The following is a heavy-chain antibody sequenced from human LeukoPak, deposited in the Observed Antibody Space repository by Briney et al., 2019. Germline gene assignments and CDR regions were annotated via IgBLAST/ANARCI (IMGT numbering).Heavy chain of an antibody. D-gene: IGHD5-18*01. CDR3: AREIGYSYGGGPDV. CDR1: GYTFTSYD. V-gene: IGHV1-8*01. J-gene: IGHJ6*02. CDR2: MNPNSGNT. Sequence: ASVKVSCKASGYTFTSYDINWVRQATGQGLEWMGWMNPNSGNTGYAQKFQGRVTMTRNTSISTAYMELSSLRSEDTAVYYCAREIGYSYGGGPDVWGQGTTVTVSS.